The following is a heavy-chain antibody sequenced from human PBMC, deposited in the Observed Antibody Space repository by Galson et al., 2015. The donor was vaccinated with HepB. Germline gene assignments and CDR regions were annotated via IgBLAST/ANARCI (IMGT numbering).Heavy chain of an antibody. Sequence: SLRLSCAASGFPFGRHSLNWVRQAPGRGLEWLAYISHNSKEIYYADSVEGRFTVSRDNGKKSLYLQMNSLTFEDTATYYCAKDHFDCSNGVCPHDALDVWGQGTMVTVSS. CDR2: ISHNSKEI. CDR3: AKDHFDCSNGVCPHDALDV. D-gene: IGHD2-8*01. V-gene: IGHV3-48*01. J-gene: IGHJ3*01. CDR1: GFPFGRHS.